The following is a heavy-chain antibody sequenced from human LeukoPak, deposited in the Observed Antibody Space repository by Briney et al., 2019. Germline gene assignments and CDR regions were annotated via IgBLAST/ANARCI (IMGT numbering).Heavy chain of an antibody. J-gene: IGHJ5*02. Sequence: ASVKVSCKASGYTFTGYYMHWVRQATGQGLEWMGWMNPNSGNTGYAQKFQGRVTMTRNTSISTAYMELSSLRSEDTAVYYCASQVSSGYYYGNWFDPWGQGTLVTVSS. V-gene: IGHV1-8*02. D-gene: IGHD3-22*01. CDR3: ASQVSSGYYYGNWFDP. CDR2: MNPNSGNT. CDR1: GYTFTGYY.